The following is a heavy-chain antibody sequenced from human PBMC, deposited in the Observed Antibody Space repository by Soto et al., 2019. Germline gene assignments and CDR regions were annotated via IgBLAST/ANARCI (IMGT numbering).Heavy chain of an antibody. CDR2: INPNSGGT. J-gene: IGHJ4*02. CDR1: GYTFTGYY. V-gene: IGHV1-2*02. D-gene: IGHD1-1*01. CDR3: ARGRTGTTAYFDF. Sequence: AAVKFYCKACGYTFTGYYLHWVRQAPGQGLEWMGWINPNSGGTNYAQKFQGRVTMTRDTSISTAYMELSRLRSDDTAVYYCARGRTGTTAYFDFWGQGNLVTGSS.